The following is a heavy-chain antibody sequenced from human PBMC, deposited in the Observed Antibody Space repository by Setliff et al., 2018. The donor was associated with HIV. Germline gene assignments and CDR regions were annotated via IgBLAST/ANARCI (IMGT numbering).Heavy chain of an antibody. Sequence: GASVKVSCKVSGYIITELSMHWVRQVPGKGLVWVSRTNNDGSITNYADFVKGRFTMSRDSAKNTLYLQMNSLRVEDTAVYYCTRDRVVVPAAMFIYGMDVWGQGTTVTVSS. J-gene: IGHJ6*02. CDR1: GYIITELS. D-gene: IGHD2-2*01. CDR2: TNNDGSIT. V-gene: IGHV3-74*01. CDR3: TRDRVVVPAAMFIYGMDV.